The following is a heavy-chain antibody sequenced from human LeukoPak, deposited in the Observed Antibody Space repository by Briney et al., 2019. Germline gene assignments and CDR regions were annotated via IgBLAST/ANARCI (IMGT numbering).Heavy chain of an antibody. CDR1: GGSISSGDYY. Sequence: PSETLSLTCTVSGGSISSGDYYWGWTRQPPGKGLEWSGYIYYSGSTYYNPSPKTRVPISVDTSKNQFSLKLSSVTAADTAVYYCARVREWELSYFDYWGQGTLVTVSS. CDR2: IYYSGST. J-gene: IGHJ4*02. CDR3: ARVREWELSYFDY. D-gene: IGHD1-26*01. V-gene: IGHV4-30-4*08.